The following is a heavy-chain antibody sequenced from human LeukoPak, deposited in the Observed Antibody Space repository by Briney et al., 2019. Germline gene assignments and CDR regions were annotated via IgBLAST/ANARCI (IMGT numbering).Heavy chain of an antibody. CDR1: GGTFSSYA. Sequence: AASVKVSCKASGGTFSSYAISWVRQAPGQGLEWMGGIIPIFGTANYAQKFQGRVTITADKSTSTAYMELSSLRAEDTAVYYCATKTRGDQIYYYYYYMDVWGKGTTVTVSS. J-gene: IGHJ6*03. CDR3: ATKTRGDQIYYYYYYMDV. V-gene: IGHV1-69*06. CDR2: IIPIFGTA. D-gene: IGHD4-17*01.